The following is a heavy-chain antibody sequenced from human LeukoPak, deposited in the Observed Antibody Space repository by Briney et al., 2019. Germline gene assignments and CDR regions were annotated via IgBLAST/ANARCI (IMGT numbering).Heavy chain of an antibody. V-gene: IGHV3-30*02. J-gene: IGHJ5*02. CDR3: AKDSYCSSTSCPPRFDP. CDR1: GFTLSSYG. CDR2: IRYDGSNK. D-gene: IGHD2-2*01. Sequence: GGSLRLSCAASGFTLSSYGMLCVRQAPGRGVEGVAFIRYDGSNKYYADSVKGRFTISRDNSKNTLYLQMNSLRAEDTAVYYCAKDSYCSSTSCPPRFDPWGQGTLVTVSS.